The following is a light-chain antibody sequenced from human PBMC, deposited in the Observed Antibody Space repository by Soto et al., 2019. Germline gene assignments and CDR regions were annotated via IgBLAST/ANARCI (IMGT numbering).Light chain of an antibody. CDR1: QSVSSSY. Sequence: EIVLTQSPGTLSLSPGERATLSCRASQSVSSSYLAWYQQKPGQAPRLLIYDASSMATGIPDRFSGSGSGTDFTLTISRLEPEDFAVYFCQQYGSSPYIFGQGTKLEIK. CDR2: DAS. J-gene: IGKJ2*01. V-gene: IGKV3-20*01. CDR3: QQYGSSPYI.